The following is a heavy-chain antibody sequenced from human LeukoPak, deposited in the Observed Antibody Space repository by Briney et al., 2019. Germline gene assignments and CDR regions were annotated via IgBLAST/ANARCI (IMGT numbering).Heavy chain of an antibody. CDR3: ARDLMTTVTTVDY. V-gene: IGHV3-21*01. Sequence: GGSLRLSCAASGFTFSSYSMNWVRQAPGEGLEWVSSISSSSSYIYYADSVKGRFTISRDNAKNSLYLQMNSLRAEDTAVYYCARDLMTTVTTVDYWGRGTLVTVSS. D-gene: IGHD4-17*01. CDR2: ISSSSSYI. J-gene: IGHJ4*02. CDR1: GFTFSSYS.